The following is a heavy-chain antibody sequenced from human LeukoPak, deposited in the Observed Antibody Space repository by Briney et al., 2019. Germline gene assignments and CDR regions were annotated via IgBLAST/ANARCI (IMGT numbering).Heavy chain of an antibody. CDR3: ARDIRNDFWSGYYGHDAFDI. Sequence: ASVKVSCKASGHTFTSYAMNWVRQAPGQGLEWMGWINTNTGNPTYAQGFTGRFVFSLDTSVSTAYLQISSLKAEDTAVYYCARDIRNDFWSGYYGHDAFDIWGQGTMVTVSS. D-gene: IGHD3-3*01. CDR1: GHTFTSYA. CDR2: INTNTGNP. V-gene: IGHV7-4-1*02. J-gene: IGHJ3*02.